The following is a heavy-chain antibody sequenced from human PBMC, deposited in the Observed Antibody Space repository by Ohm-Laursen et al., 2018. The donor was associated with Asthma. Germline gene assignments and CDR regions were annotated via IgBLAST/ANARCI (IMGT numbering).Heavy chain of an antibody. CDR2: INPNSGGT. V-gene: IGHV1-2*06. J-gene: IGHJ4*02. CDR1: GYTFTGYY. CDR3: AREYTGYSSGWYYPFDY. D-gene: IGHD6-19*01. Sequence: ASVKVSCKASGYTFTGYYMHWVRQAPGQGLEWMGRINPNSGGTNYAQKFQGRVTMTRDTSISTAYMELSRLRSDDTAVYYCAREYTGYSSGWYYPFDYWGQGTLVTVSS.